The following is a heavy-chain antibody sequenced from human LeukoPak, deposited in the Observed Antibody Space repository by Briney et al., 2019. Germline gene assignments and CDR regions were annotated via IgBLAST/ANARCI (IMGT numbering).Heavy chain of an antibody. D-gene: IGHD6-19*01. CDR1: GFTFSSYG. CDR3: AKVYVAVAGQPWLDY. CDR2: ISGSGGST. Sequence: QTGGSLRLSCAASGFTFSSYGMSWVRQAPGKGLEWVSAISGSGGSTYYADSVKGRFTISRDNSKNTLYLQMNSLRAEDTAVYYCAKVYVAVAGQPWLDYWGQGTLVTVSS. J-gene: IGHJ4*02. V-gene: IGHV3-23*01.